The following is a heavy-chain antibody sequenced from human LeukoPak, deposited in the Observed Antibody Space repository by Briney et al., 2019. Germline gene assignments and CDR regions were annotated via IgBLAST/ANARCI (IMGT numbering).Heavy chain of an antibody. D-gene: IGHD4/OR15-4a*01. CDR1: GFTFSNYA. V-gene: IGHV3-23*01. J-gene: IGHJ4*02. Sequence: GGSLRLSCAASGFTFSNYAMSWVRQAPGKGLEWVSAISGSASSTYHADSVKGRFTISRDNSKNTLYLQMNSLRADDTAVYYCARRAGAYSHPYDYWGQGTLVTVSS. CDR2: ISGSASST. CDR3: ARRAGAYSHPYDY.